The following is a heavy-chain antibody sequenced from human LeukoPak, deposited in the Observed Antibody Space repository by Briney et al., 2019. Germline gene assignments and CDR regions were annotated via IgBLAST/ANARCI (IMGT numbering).Heavy chain of an antibody. CDR3: AHSGGRYYKFGDYYYGMDV. Sequence: SGPTLVKPTQTLTLTCTFSGFSLSTSGVGVGWIRQPPGKALDWLALIYWNDDKRYSPSLKSRLTITKDTSKNQVVLTMTNMDPVDTATYYCAHSGGRYYKFGDYYYGMDVWGQGTTVTVS. CDR2: IYWNDDK. V-gene: IGHV2-5*01. D-gene: IGHD1-26*01. J-gene: IGHJ6*02. CDR1: GFSLSTSGVG.